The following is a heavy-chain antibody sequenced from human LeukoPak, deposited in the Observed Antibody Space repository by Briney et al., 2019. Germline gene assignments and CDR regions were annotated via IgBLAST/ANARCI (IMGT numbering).Heavy chain of an antibody. CDR1: GFTFGDYA. CDR3: ARDLFGSVPYGTPLPNAFDI. V-gene: IGHV3-21*01. D-gene: IGHD1-1*01. CDR2: ISSSSSYI. Sequence: GGSLRLSCTASGFTFGDYAMSWVRQAPGKGLEWVSSISSSSSYIYYADSVKGRFTISRDNAKNSLYLQMNSLRAEDTAVYYCARDLFGSVPYGTPLPNAFDIWGQGTMVTVSS. J-gene: IGHJ3*02.